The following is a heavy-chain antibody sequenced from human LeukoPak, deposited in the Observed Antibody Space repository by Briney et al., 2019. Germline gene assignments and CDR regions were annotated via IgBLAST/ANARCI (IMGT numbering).Heavy chain of an antibody. Sequence: KPSETLSLTCTVSGYSISSGYYWGWIRQPPGKGLEWIGYIYYSGSTNCNPSLKSRVTISVDTSKNQFSLKLSSVTAADTAVYYCARVTSSWYFDYYYYYMDVWGKGTTVTISS. D-gene: IGHD6-13*01. CDR1: GYSISSGYY. CDR3: ARVTSSWYFDYYYYYMDV. J-gene: IGHJ6*03. CDR2: IYYSGST. V-gene: IGHV4-61*01.